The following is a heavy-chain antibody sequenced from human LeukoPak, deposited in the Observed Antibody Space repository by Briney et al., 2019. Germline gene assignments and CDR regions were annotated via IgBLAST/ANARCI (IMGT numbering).Heavy chain of an antibody. CDR2: ISTNKCNT. J-gene: IGHJ5*02. CDR3: VRDIQWRFDP. CDR1: VYMFTSHV. Sequence: ASVKVSCKASVYMFTSHVISWVRQAPGQRLEWMGWISTNKCNTNYAQRLQGRVTMTTDTSTSTAYMELRRLRSDAKAIYYCVRDIQWRFDPWGQGTLVTVSS. V-gene: IGHV1-18*01. D-gene: IGHD2-8*01.